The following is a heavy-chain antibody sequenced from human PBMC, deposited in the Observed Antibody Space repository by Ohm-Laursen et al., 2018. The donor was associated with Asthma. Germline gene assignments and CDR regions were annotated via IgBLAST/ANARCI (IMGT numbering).Heavy chain of an antibody. CDR1: GGTFSSYA. Sequence: SVKVSCKASGGTFSSYAISWVRQAPGQGLEWMGGIIPIFGTANYAQKFQGRVTITADESTSTAYMELSSLRSEDTAVYYCARDSRYCSGGSCYPDAFDIWGQGTMVTVSS. CDR3: ARDSRYCSGGSCYPDAFDI. V-gene: IGHV1-69*13. D-gene: IGHD2-15*01. J-gene: IGHJ3*02. CDR2: IIPIFGTA.